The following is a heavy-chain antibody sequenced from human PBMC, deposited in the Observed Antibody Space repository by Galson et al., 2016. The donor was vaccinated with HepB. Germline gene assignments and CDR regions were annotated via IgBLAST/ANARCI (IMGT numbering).Heavy chain of an antibody. J-gene: IGHJ4*02. D-gene: IGHD1-1*01. Sequence: SLRLSCAASGFTFTTFAMSWVRQAPGKGLEWVSTISDSGAGTYYADSVKGRFSISRDNSKNTLYLQMNSLRAEDTALYYCACRTGFDSWGQGTLVAVSS. CDR3: ACRTGFDS. V-gene: IGHV3-23*01. CDR1: GFTFTTFA. CDR2: ISDSGAGT.